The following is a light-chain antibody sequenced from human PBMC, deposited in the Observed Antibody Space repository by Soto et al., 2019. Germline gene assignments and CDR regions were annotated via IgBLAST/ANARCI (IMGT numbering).Light chain of an antibody. CDR3: QQYGSSPQT. V-gene: IGKV3-20*01. CDR1: QSVSSSY. CDR2: GAS. Sequence: EIVLTQSPGTLSLSPGERATLSCRASQSVSSSYLAWYQQKPGQAPRLLIYGASSRATGIPDRFSGSRSGTNFTLTISRQEPEDFAVYYCQQYGSSPQTFGQGTKLEIK. J-gene: IGKJ2*01.